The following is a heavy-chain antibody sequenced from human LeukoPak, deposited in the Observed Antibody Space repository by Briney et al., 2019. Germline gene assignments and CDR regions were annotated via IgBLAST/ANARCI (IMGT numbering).Heavy chain of an antibody. J-gene: IGHJ3*01. CDR2: IYPDDSDT. D-gene: IGHD3-22*01. CDR1: GYRFNAYW. Sequence: GESLKISCKGSGYRFNAYWIAWVRQMPGKGPEWTGIIYPDDSDTRYSPSFQGQVTISADKSVRTAYLQWSSLKASDTAMYYCARPNITSYYDSRGYDAFDVWGQGTMVTVSS. CDR3: ARPNITSYYDSRGYDAFDV. V-gene: IGHV5-51*01.